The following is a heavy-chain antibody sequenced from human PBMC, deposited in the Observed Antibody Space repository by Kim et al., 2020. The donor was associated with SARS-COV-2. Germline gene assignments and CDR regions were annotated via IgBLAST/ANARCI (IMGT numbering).Heavy chain of an antibody. D-gene: IGHD6-13*01. CDR2: IYYSGST. CDR1: GGSISSSSYY. CDR3: VRTSDLAAADDY. V-gene: IGHV4-39*01. Sequence: SETLSLTCTVSGGSISSSSYYWGWIRQPPGKGLEWIGSIYYSGSTYYNPSLKSRVTISVDTSKNQFSLKLSSVTAADTAVYYCVRTSDLAAADDYWGQGT. J-gene: IGHJ4*02.